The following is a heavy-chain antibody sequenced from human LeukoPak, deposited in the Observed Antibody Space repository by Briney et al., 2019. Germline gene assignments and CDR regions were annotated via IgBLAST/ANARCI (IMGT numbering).Heavy chain of an antibody. CDR2: ITSSGTYI. J-gene: IGHJ6*03. CDR1: GFTFSNYN. CDR3: ARDPCSGGSCYFYYYYYMDV. Sequence: PGGSLRLSCAASGFTFSNYNMNWVRQAPGKTMEWVSSITSSGTYIFYADSVRGRFTISRDNAKNSLYLQMDSLGPEDTAVYYCARDPCSGGSCYFYYYYYMDVWGKGTTVTVSS. V-gene: IGHV3-21*01. D-gene: IGHD2-15*01.